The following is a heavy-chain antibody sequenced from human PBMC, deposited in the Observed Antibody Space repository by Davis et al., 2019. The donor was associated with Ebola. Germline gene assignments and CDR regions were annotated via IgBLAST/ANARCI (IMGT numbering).Heavy chain of an antibody. V-gene: IGHV3-48*02. J-gene: IGHJ4*02. CDR3: ATWELSSSWHYFDY. D-gene: IGHD6-13*01. CDR2: ISSSSSTI. Sequence: GESLKISCAASGFTFSTYSMNWVRQAPGKGLEWVSYISSSSSTIYYADSVKGRFTIFRDNAKNSLYLQMNSLRDEDTAVYYCATWELSSSWHYFDYWGQGTLVTVSS. CDR1: GFTFSTYS.